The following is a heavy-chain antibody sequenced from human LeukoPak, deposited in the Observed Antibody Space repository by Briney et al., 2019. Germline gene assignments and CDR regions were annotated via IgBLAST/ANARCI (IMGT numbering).Heavy chain of an antibody. V-gene: IGHV4-34*01. CDR2: INHSGST. CDR1: GGSFSGYY. CDR3: ARQRKSELRFLDAFDI. D-gene: IGHD3-3*01. J-gene: IGHJ3*02. Sequence: PSETLSLTCAVYGGSFSGYYWSWIRQPPGKGLEWIGEINHSGSTNYNPSLKSRVTISVDTSKNQFSLKLSSVTAADTAVYYCARQRKSELRFLDAFDIWGQGTMVTVSS.